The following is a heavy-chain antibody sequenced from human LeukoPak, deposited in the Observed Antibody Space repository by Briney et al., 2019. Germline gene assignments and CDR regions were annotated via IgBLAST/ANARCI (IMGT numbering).Heavy chain of an antibody. D-gene: IGHD3-22*01. CDR3: ASGELLITIDY. CDR1: GFTFSSYW. J-gene: IGHJ4*02. Sequence: LSGGSLRLSCAASGFTFSSYWMSWVRQAPGKGLEWVANIKQDGSEKYYVDSVKGRFTISRDNAKNSLYLQMNSLRAEDTAAYYCASGELLITIDYWGQGALVTVSS. CDR2: IKQDGSEK. V-gene: IGHV3-7*01.